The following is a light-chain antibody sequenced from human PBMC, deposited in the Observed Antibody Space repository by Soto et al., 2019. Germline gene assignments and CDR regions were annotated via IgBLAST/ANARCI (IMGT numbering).Light chain of an antibody. J-gene: IGLJ1*01. CDR3: SSYASSGTPV. CDR2: GVT. Sequence: QSVLTQPPSVSGSPGQSVTISCTGTSSDVGSYNRVSWYQQPPGKAPKLMIYGVTYRPSGVSARFSGAKSGNTASLTISGLQAEDEADYYCSSYASSGTPVLGIGTKVTVL. V-gene: IGLV2-18*02. CDR1: SSDVGSYNR.